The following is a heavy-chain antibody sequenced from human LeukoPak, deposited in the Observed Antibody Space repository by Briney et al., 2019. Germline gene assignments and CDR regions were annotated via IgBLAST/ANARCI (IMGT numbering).Heavy chain of an antibody. CDR3: ARDNSRNSNHY. Sequence: ASVKVSCKASGYTFTSYYMHWVRQAPGQGLEWMGIINPSGGGTNYAQNFQGRVTMTRDTSTSTVYMEPSSLRSEDTAMYYCARDNSRNSNHYWGQGTLVTVSS. J-gene: IGHJ4*02. CDR1: GYTFTSYY. V-gene: IGHV1-46*01. D-gene: IGHD1-20*01. CDR2: INPSGGGT.